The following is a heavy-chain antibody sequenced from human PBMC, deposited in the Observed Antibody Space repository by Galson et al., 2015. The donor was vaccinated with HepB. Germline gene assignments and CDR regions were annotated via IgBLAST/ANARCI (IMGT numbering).Heavy chain of an antibody. Sequence: SETLSLTCTVSGSLRDYYWSWIRQPPGKGLEWIAFIYYSGSTHYSPSLERRVTISLDTAKRQFSLNLTSVTSADTAIYYCARLSGFSESYLGGFDYWGQGAPVIVSS. J-gene: IGHJ4*02. D-gene: IGHD3-10*01. V-gene: IGHV4-59*13. CDR1: GSLRDYY. CDR3: ARLSGFSESYLGGFDY. CDR2: IYYSGST.